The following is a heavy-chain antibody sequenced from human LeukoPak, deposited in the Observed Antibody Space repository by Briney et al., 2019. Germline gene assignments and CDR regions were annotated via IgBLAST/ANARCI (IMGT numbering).Heavy chain of an antibody. V-gene: IGHV3-23*01. D-gene: IGHD1-26*01. CDR3: AKINGSSIDY. CDR2: ISGSGGST. J-gene: IGHJ4*02. Sequence: GGSLRLSCAASGFTFSSYVMHWVRQAPGKGLEWVSAISGSGGSTYYADSVKGRFTISRDNSKNTLYLQMNSLRAEDTAVYYCAKINGSSIDYWGQGTLVTVSS. CDR1: GFTFSSYV.